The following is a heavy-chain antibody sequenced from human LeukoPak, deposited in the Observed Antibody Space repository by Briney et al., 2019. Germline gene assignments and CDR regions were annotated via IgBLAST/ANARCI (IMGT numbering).Heavy chain of an antibody. V-gene: IGHV4-38-2*01. J-gene: IGHJ4*02. Sequence: SETLSLTCALSGSSISSGYYWGWIRQPPGKGLEWIGTIYHSGSTYYSPSLKSRVTRSVDTSKNPCSLKLSSVTAADAAVYYCARLGAPYSSSWSFFDYWGQGTLVTVSS. CDR1: GSSISSGYY. CDR3: ARLGAPYSSSWSFFDY. D-gene: IGHD6-13*01. CDR2: IYHSGST.